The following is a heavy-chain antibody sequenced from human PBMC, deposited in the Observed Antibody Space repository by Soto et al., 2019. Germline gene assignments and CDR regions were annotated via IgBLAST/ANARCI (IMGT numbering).Heavy chain of an antibody. D-gene: IGHD3-22*01. J-gene: IGHJ4*02. CDR2: ITYDGSFQ. CDR1: GFNFDNYG. Sequence: PGGSLRLSFQDSGFNFDNYGMQWVRQAPFNGLERVAVITYDGSFQYYADDVRGRFTISSDKSRNTVYLQMSSLRAEDTAVYYCAKGHYYDNVGNWVANKAFDSWGQGSLLTVNS. CDR3: AKGHYYDNVGNWVANKAFDS. V-gene: IGHV3-30*18.